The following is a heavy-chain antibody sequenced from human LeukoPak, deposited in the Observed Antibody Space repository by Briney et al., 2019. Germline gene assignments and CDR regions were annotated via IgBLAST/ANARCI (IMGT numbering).Heavy chain of an antibody. CDR2: ISGSGGST. CDR3: AKVTMIVVGSAFDI. V-gene: IGHV3-23*01. D-gene: IGHD3-22*01. Sequence: GGSLRLSCAASVFTFSSYAMSWVRQAPGKGLEWVSAISGSGGSTYYADSVKGRFTISRDNSKNTVYLQMNSLRAEDTAVYYCAKVTMIVVGSAFDIWGQGTMVTVSS. CDR1: VFTFSSYA. J-gene: IGHJ3*02.